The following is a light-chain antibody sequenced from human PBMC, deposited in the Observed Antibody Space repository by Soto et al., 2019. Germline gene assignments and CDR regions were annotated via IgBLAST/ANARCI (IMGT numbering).Light chain of an antibody. CDR3: QQYDSSPWT. V-gene: IGKV3-15*01. CDR1: QSIRST. Sequence: EIVVTQSPATLSVSPGERATLSCRASQSIRSTLAWFQQKPGQAPRLLIYDASKRATGIPARFSGSGSGTEFTLTISRLEPEDSALYYCQQYDSSPWTFGQGTKVDIK. J-gene: IGKJ1*01. CDR2: DAS.